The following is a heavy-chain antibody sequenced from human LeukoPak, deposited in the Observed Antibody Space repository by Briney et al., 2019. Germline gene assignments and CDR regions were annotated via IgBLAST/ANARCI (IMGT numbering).Heavy chain of an antibody. CDR3: GRRFCNSCPLDF. D-gene: IGHD2-21*01. Sequence: PGGSLRLSCVGSGFNVTTNNMYRVRQAPGKGLECVSAFHAGGGPDYADSVRDRFTISRDNSKNTLYLQMNSLRAEDTAEYFCGRRFCNSCPLDFWGQGTLVTVSS. V-gene: IGHV3-66*04. J-gene: IGHJ4*02. CDR1: GFNVTTNN. CDR2: FHAGGGP.